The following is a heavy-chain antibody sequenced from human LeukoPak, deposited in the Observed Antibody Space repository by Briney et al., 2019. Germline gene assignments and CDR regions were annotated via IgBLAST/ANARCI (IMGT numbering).Heavy chain of an antibody. D-gene: IGHD6-13*01. CDR3: ARVSSSWYQDWYFDL. J-gene: IGHJ2*01. V-gene: IGHV4-61*02. CDR2: IYTSGST. Sequence: SQTLSLTCTVSGGSISSGSYYWSWIRQPAGKGLEWSGRIYTSGSTNYNPSLKSRVTMSVDTSKNQFSLKLSSVTAADTAVYYCARVSSSWYQDWYFDLWGRGTLVTVSS. CDR1: GGSISSGSYY.